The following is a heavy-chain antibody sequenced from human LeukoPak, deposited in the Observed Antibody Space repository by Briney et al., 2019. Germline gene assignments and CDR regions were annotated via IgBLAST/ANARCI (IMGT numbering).Heavy chain of an antibody. CDR1: GGTFSSYA. CDR3: ARDPGLYSGYENWFDP. D-gene: IGHD5-12*01. J-gene: IGHJ5*02. CDR2: IIPIFGTA. Sequence: SVKVSCKASGGTFSSYAISWVRQAPGQGLEWMGGIIPIFGTANYAQKFQGRVTITADKSTSTAYMELSSLRSEDTAVYYCARDPGLYSGYENWFDPWGQGTLVTVSS. V-gene: IGHV1-69*06.